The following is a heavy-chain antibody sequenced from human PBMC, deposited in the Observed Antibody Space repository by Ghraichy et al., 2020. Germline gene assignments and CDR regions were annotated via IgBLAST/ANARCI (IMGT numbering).Heavy chain of an antibody. Sequence: GESLNISCEGSGFTVGSNYMTCVRQAPGKGLEWVAVSYLDGITNYADSVKGRFTISRDNSKNTVYLQMNSLRAEDTAVYYCARSNIPWVGTYFYMDVWGKGTTVTVSS. J-gene: IGHJ6*03. CDR1: GFTVGSNY. V-gene: IGHV3-53*01. CDR3: ARSNIPWVGTYFYMDV. CDR2: SYLDGIT. D-gene: IGHD1-14*01.